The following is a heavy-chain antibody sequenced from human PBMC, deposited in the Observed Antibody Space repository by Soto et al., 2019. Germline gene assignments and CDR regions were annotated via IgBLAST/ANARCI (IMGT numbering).Heavy chain of an antibody. V-gene: IGHV3-21*01. Sequence: DVQLVESGGGPVKPGGSLTLSCAASGLTFSSYTMNWVRQAPGRGLEWVSSIGRTSNYIYYADSVKGRFTISRDNAKNSLYLQMNSLRAEDTAVYYCASPKGGAFDIWGQGTMVTVSS. D-gene: IGHD3-16*01. CDR1: GLTFSSYT. CDR2: IGRTSNYI. J-gene: IGHJ3*02. CDR3: ASPKGGAFDI.